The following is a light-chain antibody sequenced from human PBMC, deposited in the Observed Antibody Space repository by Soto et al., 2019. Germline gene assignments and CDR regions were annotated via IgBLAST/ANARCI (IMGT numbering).Light chain of an antibody. J-gene: IGKJ5*01. Sequence: IGLTQSPGTLSLSPGETATLSCRASQIIKTFYFGWYQQKPGQSPRLLIYGVYSRATGTPDRFSGSGSGTDSTLTISRLEPEDSAVYYCQFYGSSLITFGQGTRLEIK. V-gene: IGKV3-20*01. CDR1: QIIKTFY. CDR3: QFYGSSLIT. CDR2: GVY.